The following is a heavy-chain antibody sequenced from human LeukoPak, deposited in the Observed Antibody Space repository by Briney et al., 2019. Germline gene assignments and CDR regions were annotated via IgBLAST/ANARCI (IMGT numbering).Heavy chain of an antibody. CDR3: ARGFGYFDY. D-gene: IGHD3-10*01. CDR2: ISSSSSTI. J-gene: IGHJ4*02. Sequence: GRSLRLSCAASGFTFSSYSMNWVRQAPGKGLEWVSYISSSSSTIYYADSVKGRFTISRDNAKNSLYLQMNSLRAEDTAVYYCARGFGYFDYWGQGTLVTVSS. CDR1: GFTFSSYS. V-gene: IGHV3-48*04.